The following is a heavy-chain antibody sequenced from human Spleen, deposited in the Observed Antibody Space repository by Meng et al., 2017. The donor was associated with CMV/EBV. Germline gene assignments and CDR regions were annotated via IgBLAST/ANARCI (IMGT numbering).Heavy chain of an antibody. CDR1: GFTFSSYS. Sequence: GGSLRLSCAASGFTFSSYSMNWVRQAPGKGLEWVSSISSSSSYIYYADSVKGRFTISRDNAKNSLYLQMNSLRAEDTAVYYCARDLGIQAFDYWGQGTLVTVSS. J-gene: IGHJ4*02. CDR3: ARDLGIQAFDY. CDR2: ISSSSSYI. D-gene: IGHD5-18*01. V-gene: IGHV3-21*01.